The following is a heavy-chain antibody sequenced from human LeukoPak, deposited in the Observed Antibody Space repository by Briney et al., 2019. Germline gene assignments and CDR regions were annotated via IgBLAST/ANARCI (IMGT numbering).Heavy chain of an antibody. D-gene: IGHD5-24*01. CDR3: AREMATIVDYYYYYYMDV. Sequence: GGSLRLSCAASGFTFSSYEMNWVRQAPGKGLEWVSYISSSGSTIYYADSVKGRFTISRDNAKNSLYLQMNSLRAEDTAVYYCAREMATIVDYYYYYYMDVWGKGTTVTISS. V-gene: IGHV3-48*03. CDR2: ISSSGSTI. CDR1: GFTFSSYE. J-gene: IGHJ6*03.